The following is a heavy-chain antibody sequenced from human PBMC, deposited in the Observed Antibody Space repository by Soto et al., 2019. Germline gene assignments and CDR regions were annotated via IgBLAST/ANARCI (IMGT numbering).Heavy chain of an antibody. Sequence: GGSLRLSCAASGFTFSSYAMSWVRLAPGKGLEWVSGISASGGSTYYADSVKGRFTISKDNSKNTLYLQMNSLRAEDSAVYYCAKDSYFEAYHGSGGSTWGQGTLVTVSS. V-gene: IGHV3-23*01. D-gene: IGHD3-10*01. CDR1: GFTFSSYA. CDR3: AKDSYFEAYHGSGGST. CDR2: ISASGGST. J-gene: IGHJ5*02.